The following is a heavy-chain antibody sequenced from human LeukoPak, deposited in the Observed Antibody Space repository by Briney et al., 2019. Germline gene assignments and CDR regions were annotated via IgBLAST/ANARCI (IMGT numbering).Heavy chain of an antibody. J-gene: IGHJ4*02. CDR3: AKAVTLFGVVWGAYFDY. CDR2: IKQDGSEN. CDR1: GFTFSTYG. V-gene: IGHV3-7*01. Sequence: GGSLKLSCAASGFTFSTYGMNWVRQAPGKGLEWVANIKQDGSENYYVDSVKGRFTISRDNAKKSLYLQMNSLRAEDTAVYYCAKAVTLFGVVWGAYFDYWGQGTLVSVSS. D-gene: IGHD3-3*01.